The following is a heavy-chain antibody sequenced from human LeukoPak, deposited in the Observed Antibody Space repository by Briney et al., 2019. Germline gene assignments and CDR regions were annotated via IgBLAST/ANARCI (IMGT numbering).Heavy chain of an antibody. CDR3: ARVGMGYYYDSSGYYEF. V-gene: IGHV1-69*13. CDR1: GGTFSSYA. J-gene: IGHJ4*02. D-gene: IGHD3-22*01. Sequence: SVKVSCKASGGTFSSYAISWVRQAPGQGLEWMGGIIPIFGTANYAQKFQGRVTITADESTSTAYMELSSLRSEDTAVYYCARVGMGYYYDSSGYYEFGGQGTLVTVSS. CDR2: IIPIFGTA.